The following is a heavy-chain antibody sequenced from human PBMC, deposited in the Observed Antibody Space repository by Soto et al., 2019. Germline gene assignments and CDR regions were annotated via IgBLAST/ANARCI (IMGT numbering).Heavy chain of an antibody. CDR3: ARVDCGSDVCHLIDF. CDR2: IIPIFGTA. Sequence: SVKVSCKASGGTFSSYAISWVRQAPGQGLEWMGGIIPIFGTANYAQKFQGRVTITADESTSTAYMELSSLRSEDTAVYYCARVDCGSDVCHLIDFWGPGTLVTVSA. V-gene: IGHV1-69*13. D-gene: IGHD2-21*01. J-gene: IGHJ4*02. CDR1: GGTFSSYA.